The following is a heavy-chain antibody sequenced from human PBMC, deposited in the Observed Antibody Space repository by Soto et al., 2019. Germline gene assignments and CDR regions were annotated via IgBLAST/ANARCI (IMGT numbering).Heavy chain of an antibody. CDR1: GFTVSSNY. D-gene: IGHD3-22*01. Sequence: PGGSLRLSCAASGFTVSSNYMSWVRQAPGKELEWVSVFYSGGSTYYADSVKGRFTISRDNSKNTLYLQMTSLRAEDTAVYYCARGPTYYYDSSGYYYYFDYWGQGTLVTVSS. CDR3: ARGPTYYYDSSGYYYYFDY. V-gene: IGHV3-53*01. CDR2: FYSGGST. J-gene: IGHJ4*02.